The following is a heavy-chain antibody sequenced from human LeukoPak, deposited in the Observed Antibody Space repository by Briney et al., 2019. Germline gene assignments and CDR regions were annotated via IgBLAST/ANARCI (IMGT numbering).Heavy chain of an antibody. CDR1: GFTVSSNY. CDR3: ARDRDYYGMDV. V-gene: IGHV3-66*01. J-gene: IGHJ6*02. Sequence: GRSLRLSCAASGFTVSSNYMSWVRQAPGKGLEWVSVIYSGGSTYYADSVKGRFTISRDNSKNTLYLQMNSQRAEDTAVYYCARDRDYYGMDVWGQGTTVTVSS. CDR2: IYSGGST.